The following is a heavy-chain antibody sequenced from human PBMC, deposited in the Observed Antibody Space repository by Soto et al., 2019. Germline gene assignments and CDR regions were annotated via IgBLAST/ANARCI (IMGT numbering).Heavy chain of an antibody. D-gene: IGHD7-27*01. V-gene: IGHV3-9*01. Sequence: GGSLRLSCVTSGFFFDNYAMHWVRQAPGKGPEWVSGLSGNSDIVAYADSVKGRFTISRDNAKKSLFLQMNNLRPEDTALYYCVLSTGKFYADFDYWGQGTQVTVSS. CDR3: VLSTGKFYADFDY. CDR2: LSGNSDIV. CDR1: GFFFDNYA. J-gene: IGHJ4*02.